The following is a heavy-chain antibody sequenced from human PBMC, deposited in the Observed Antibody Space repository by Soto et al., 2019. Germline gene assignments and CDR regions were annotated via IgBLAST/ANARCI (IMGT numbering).Heavy chain of an antibody. CDR2: FDPEDGET. CDR1: GYTQTELS. J-gene: IGHJ4*02. V-gene: IGHV1-24*01. CDR3: ATVSYSSGWYKLDY. D-gene: IGHD6-19*01. Sequence: GASAKVSCKVSGYTQTELSMHWVRQAPGKGLEWMGGFDPEDGETIYAQKFQGRVTMTEDTSTDTAYMELSSLRSEDTAVYYCATVSYSSGWYKLDYWGQGTLVTVSS.